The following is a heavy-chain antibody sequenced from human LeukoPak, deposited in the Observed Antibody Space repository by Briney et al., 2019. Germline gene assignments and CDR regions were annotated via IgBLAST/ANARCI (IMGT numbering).Heavy chain of an antibody. J-gene: IGHJ4*02. V-gene: IGHV4-39*07. Sequence: SETLSLTCAVSAGSISSNSYYWGWIRQPPGKGLQWIGSIYYSGSTYYNPSLKSRVTISVDTSKNQFSLKLSSVTAADTAVYYCARDLHFSGFDYGDYVGVFDYWGQGTLVTVSS. CDR1: AGSISSNSYY. CDR3: ARDLHFSGFDYGDYVGVFDY. D-gene: IGHD4-17*01. CDR2: IYYSGST.